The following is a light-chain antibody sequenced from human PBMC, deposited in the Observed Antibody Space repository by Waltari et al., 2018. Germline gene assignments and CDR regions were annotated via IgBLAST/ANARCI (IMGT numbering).Light chain of an antibody. J-gene: IGLJ2*01. V-gene: IGLV2-23*02. CDR3: CSYTGGSIPVI. CDR1: NSDVGKYKL. CDR2: EVS. Sequence: QSALTQPASVSGSPGQSITISCTGTNSDVGKYKLVYCYQQHPGKAPKLMIYEVSKRPSGISYRFSGSKSGDTASLTISGLQAEDEAEYYCCSYTGGSIPVIFGGGTKLTVL.